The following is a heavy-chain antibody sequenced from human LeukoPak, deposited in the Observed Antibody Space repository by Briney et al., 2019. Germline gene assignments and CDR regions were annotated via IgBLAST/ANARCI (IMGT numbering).Heavy chain of an antibody. J-gene: IGHJ4*02. D-gene: IGHD1-14*01. CDR3: ATETNGRHYDY. CDR2: IGPTGSDR. Sequence: GVSLRLSCTASGLTFSTSGFNWVRQAPGKGLEWVASIGPTGSDRYHADSIKGRFTISRDNANNFLCLQMNSLRAEDTAVYYCATETNGRHYDYWGQGTLLPVSS. CDR1: GLTFSTSG. V-gene: IGHV3-21*06.